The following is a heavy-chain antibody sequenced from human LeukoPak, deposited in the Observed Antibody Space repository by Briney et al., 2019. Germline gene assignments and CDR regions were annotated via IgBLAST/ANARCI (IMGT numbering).Heavy chain of an antibody. D-gene: IGHD1-7*01. V-gene: IGHV4-59*01. CDR3: ARDSWDYIAMDV. CDR2: VHHTGSA. J-gene: IGHJ6*02. Sequence: SETLSLTCTVSGISLTTYYWSWFRQPPGKGLEWIGYVHHTGSADYNPSLKSRVSISLDMSKSQFSLMLTSATAADTAIYYCARDSWDYIAMDVWGPGTTVTVSS. CDR1: GISLTTYY.